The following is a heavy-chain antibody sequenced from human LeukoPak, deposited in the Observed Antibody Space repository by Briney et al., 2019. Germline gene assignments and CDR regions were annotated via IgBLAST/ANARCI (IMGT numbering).Heavy chain of an antibody. Sequence: GASLQISCKGSGYSFTSYWIGWVRQLPGKGLEWMGIIYPGDSDTRYSPSFQGQVTISADKSISTAYLQWSSLKASDTAMYYCARAIAVAVLDAFDIWGQGTMVTVSS. CDR1: GYSFTSYW. CDR3: ARAIAVAVLDAFDI. CDR2: IYPGDSDT. V-gene: IGHV5-51*01. J-gene: IGHJ3*02. D-gene: IGHD6-19*01.